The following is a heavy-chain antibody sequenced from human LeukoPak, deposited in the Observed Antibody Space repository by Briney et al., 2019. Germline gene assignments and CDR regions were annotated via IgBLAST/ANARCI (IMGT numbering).Heavy chain of an antibody. CDR3: TRGPRFGYPGY. Sequence: PSETLSLTCAVYGGSFIGYYWNRIRQPPGKGLEWIGEIIQSGNTYYNPSLKSRVTVSLDTSKNQFSLKLSSVTAADTAVYYCTRGPRFGYPGYWGQGTLVTVSS. CDR1: GGSFIGYY. D-gene: IGHD3-10*01. V-gene: IGHV4-34*01. CDR2: IIQSGNT. J-gene: IGHJ4*02.